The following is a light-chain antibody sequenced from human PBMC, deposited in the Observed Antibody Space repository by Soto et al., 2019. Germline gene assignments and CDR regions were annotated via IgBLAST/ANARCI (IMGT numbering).Light chain of an antibody. CDR2: GAS. CDR1: QSVSSAY. Sequence: EIVLTQSPGTLSLSPGERATLSCRASQSVSSAYLAWYQQKPGQAPRLLIYGASSRATGIPDRFSGSESGTNFTLTISRLETEDFAVYYCQLYVTSFRVTFGPGTKVDVK. V-gene: IGKV3-20*01. J-gene: IGKJ3*01. CDR3: QLYVTSFRVT.